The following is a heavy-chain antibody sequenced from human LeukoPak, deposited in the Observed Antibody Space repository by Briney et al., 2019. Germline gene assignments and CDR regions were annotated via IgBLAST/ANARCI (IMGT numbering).Heavy chain of an antibody. D-gene: IGHD1-26*01. CDR3: ARRVSGNYYVDY. Sequence: SSETLSLTCTVSGGSISSSGYYWGWIRQPPGKGLEWIASIYYSGSTYYNPSLKSRVTISVDTSKNQFSLKLSSVTAADTAVYFCARRVSGNYYVDYWGQGTLVTVSS. J-gene: IGHJ4*02. V-gene: IGHV4-39*07. CDR1: GGSISSSGYY. CDR2: IYYSGST.